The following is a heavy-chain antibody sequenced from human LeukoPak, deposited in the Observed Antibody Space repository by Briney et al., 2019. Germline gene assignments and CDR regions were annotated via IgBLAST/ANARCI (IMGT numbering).Heavy chain of an antibody. CDR3: ARVGYSSGSSPFDY. D-gene: IGHD6-19*01. J-gene: IGHJ4*02. V-gene: IGHV4-59*12. CDR2: IYHSGST. CDR1: GGSISTYY. Sequence: PSETLSLTCTLSGGSISTYYWSWIRQPPGKGLEWIGYIYHSGSTNYNPSLKSRVTISVDTSKNQFSLKLSSVTAADTAVYYCARVGYSSGSSPFDYWGQGTLVTVSS.